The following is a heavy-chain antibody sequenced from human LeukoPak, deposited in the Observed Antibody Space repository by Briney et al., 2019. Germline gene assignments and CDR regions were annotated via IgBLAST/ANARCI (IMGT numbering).Heavy chain of an antibody. J-gene: IGHJ3*02. CDR3: ARGLITGTTHDAFDI. D-gene: IGHD1-14*01. V-gene: IGHV4-34*01. CDR2: INHSGST. CDR1: GGSFSGYY. Sequence: RSSETLSLTCAVYGGSFSGYYWGWIRQPPGKGLEWIGEINHSGSTNYNPSLKSRVTISVGTSKNQFSLKLSSVTAADTAVYYCARGLITGTTHDAFDIWGQGTMVTVSS.